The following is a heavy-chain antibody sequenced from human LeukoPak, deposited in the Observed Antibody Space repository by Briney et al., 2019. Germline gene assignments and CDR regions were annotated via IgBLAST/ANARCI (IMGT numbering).Heavy chain of an antibody. V-gene: IGHV1-18*01. Sequence: ASVKVSCKASGYTFTNYGIDWVRQAPGQGLEWMGWISAYNGNTEFAQKLQDRVTMTTDTSTSTAYMELRSLRSDDTAVYYCARSYSSGSYYFDYWDQGTLVTVSS. D-gene: IGHD6-19*01. CDR1: GYTFTNYG. J-gene: IGHJ4*02. CDR2: ISAYNGNT. CDR3: ARSYSSGSYYFDY.